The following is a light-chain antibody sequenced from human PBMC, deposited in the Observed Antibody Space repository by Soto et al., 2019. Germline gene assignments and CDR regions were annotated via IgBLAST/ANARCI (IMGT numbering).Light chain of an antibody. Sequence: QPVLTQSPSASASLGASVKLTCTLSSGHSDYAIAWHQQQPQKGPRYLMKLNSDDSHIKGDVIPDRFSGSSSGAERYLTISSLQSEDEADYYCQTWVTGIQVFGGGTNVTVL. J-gene: IGLJ2*01. CDR2: LNSDDSH. CDR1: SGHSDYA. V-gene: IGLV4-69*01. CDR3: QTWVTGIQV.